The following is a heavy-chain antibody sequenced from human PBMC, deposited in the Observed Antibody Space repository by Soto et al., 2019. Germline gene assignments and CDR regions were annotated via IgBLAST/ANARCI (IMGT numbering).Heavy chain of an antibody. CDR3: ARAQGGSSSLDIYYYYYYGMDV. V-gene: IGHV1-69*13. Sequence: GASLKVSCKSPGCTFSSYAISWVRQAPGQGLEWMGGIIPIFGTAKYAQKFQGRVTITADESTSTGYMELSSLRSEDTAVYYCARAQGGSSSLDIYYYYYYGMDVWGQGTTVTVSS. CDR1: GCTFSSYA. J-gene: IGHJ6*02. CDR2: IIPIFGTA. D-gene: IGHD2-15*01.